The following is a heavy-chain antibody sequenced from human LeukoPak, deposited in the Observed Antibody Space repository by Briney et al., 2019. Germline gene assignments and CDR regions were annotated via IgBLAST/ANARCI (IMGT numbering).Heavy chain of an antibody. D-gene: IGHD2-15*01. J-gene: IGHJ3*02. CDR1: GGSISSGGYY. Sequence: SETLSLTCTVSGGSISSGGYYWSWIRQHPGKGLEWIGYIYYSGSTNYNPSLKSRVTISVDTSKNQFSLKLSSVTAADTTVYYCASGLPSWQRDAFDIWGQGTMVTVSS. CDR3: ASGLPSWQRDAFDI. V-gene: IGHV4-31*03. CDR2: IYYSGST.